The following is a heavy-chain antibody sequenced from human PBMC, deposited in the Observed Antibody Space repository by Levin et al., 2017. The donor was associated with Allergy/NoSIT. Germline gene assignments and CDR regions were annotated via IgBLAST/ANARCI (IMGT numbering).Heavy chain of an antibody. D-gene: IGHD6-6*01. CDR3: ARHRKIAARDWFDP. Sequence: SETLSLTCTVSGGSISSSSYYWGWIRQPPGKGLEWIGSIYYSGSTYYNPSLKSRVTISVDTSKNQFSLKLSSVTAADTAVYYCARHRKIAARDWFDPWGQGTLVTVSS. J-gene: IGHJ5*02. CDR1: GGSISSSSYY. V-gene: IGHV4-39*01. CDR2: IYYSGST.